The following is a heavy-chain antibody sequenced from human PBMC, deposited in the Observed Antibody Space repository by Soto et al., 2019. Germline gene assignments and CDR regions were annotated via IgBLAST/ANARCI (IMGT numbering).Heavy chain of an antibody. J-gene: IGHJ5*02. V-gene: IGHV4-39*02. CDR1: GGSISSSSYY. CDR2: IYYSGST. CDR3: AIDSSSWSTNNWFDP. Sequence: SETLSLTCTVSGGSISSSSYYWGWIRQPPGKGLEWIGSIYYSGSTYYNPSLKSRVTISVDTSKNQFSLKLSSVTAADTAVYYCAIDSSSWSTNNWFDPWGQGTLVTVSS. D-gene: IGHD6-13*01.